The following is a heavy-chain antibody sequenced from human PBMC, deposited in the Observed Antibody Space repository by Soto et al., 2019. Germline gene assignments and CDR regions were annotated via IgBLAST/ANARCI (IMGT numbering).Heavy chain of an antibody. D-gene: IGHD6-13*01. CDR1: GISFRSHA. J-gene: IGHJ6*02. Sequence: EVQLLESGGGLVQPGGSLRLSCAASGISFRSHAMSWVRQAPGTGLEWVSVISGSGVGTWYADSVKGRFTVSRDNSKNTLYMQMNSLRVEDTAVYYCAKEQSAAGDYYYYGMDVWGQGTTVTVSS. CDR2: ISGSGVGT. V-gene: IGHV3-23*01. CDR3: AKEQSAAGDYYYYGMDV.